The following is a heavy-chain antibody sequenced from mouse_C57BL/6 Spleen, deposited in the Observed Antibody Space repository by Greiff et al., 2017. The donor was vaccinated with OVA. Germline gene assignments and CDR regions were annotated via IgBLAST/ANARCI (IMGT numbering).Heavy chain of an antibody. CDR3: ASYPYFDV. CDR1: GYTFTDYN. Sequence: DVKLQESGPELVKPGASVKMSCKASGYTFTDYNMHWVKQSHGKSLEWIGYINPNNGGTSYNQKFKGKATLTVNKSSSTAYMELRSLTSEDSAVYYCASYPYFDVWGTGTTVTVSS. V-gene: IGHV1-22*01. CDR2: INPNNGGT. J-gene: IGHJ1*03.